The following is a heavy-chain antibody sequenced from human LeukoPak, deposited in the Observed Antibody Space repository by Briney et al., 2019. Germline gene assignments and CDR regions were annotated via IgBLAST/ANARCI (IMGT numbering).Heavy chain of an antibody. V-gene: IGHV1-18*01. CDR2: ISAYNGNT. Sequence: ASVKVSCKASGYTFTSYGISWVRQAPGQGLEWMGWISAYNGNTNYAQKLQGRVTMTTDTSTSTAYMELRSLRSDDTAVYYCARDHGGYYSNYPWYYYYYMDVWGKGTTVTVSS. CDR3: ARDHGGYYSNYPWYYYYYMDV. J-gene: IGHJ6*03. D-gene: IGHD4-11*01. CDR1: GYTFTSYG.